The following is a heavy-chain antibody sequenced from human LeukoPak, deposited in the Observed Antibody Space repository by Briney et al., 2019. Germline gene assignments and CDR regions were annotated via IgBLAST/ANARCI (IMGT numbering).Heavy chain of an antibody. CDR2: IRSKANSYAT. CDR3: ARKVRGITPGFDY. V-gene: IGHV3-73*01. Sequence: GGSLRLSCAASGFTFSGSAMHWVRQASGKGLEWVGRIRSKANSYATAYAASVKGRFTISRDDSKNTAYLQMNSLRAEDTAVYYCARKVRGITPGFDYWGQGTLVTVSS. D-gene: IGHD3-10*01. J-gene: IGHJ4*02. CDR1: GFTFSGSA.